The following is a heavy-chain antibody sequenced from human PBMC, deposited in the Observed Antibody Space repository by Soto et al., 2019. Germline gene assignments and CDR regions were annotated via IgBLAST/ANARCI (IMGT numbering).Heavy chain of an antibody. J-gene: IGHJ4*02. V-gene: IGHV3-49*04. CDR3: TRPQDYGEDYFDY. Sequence: GGSLRLSCTASGFTFGDYAMSWVRQAPGKGLEWVGFIRSKAYGGTTEYDASVKGRFTISRDDSKSIAYLQMNSLKTEDTAVYYCTRPQDYGEDYFDYWGQGTLVTVSS. CDR2: IRSKAYGGTT. D-gene: IGHD4-17*01. CDR1: GFTFGDYA.